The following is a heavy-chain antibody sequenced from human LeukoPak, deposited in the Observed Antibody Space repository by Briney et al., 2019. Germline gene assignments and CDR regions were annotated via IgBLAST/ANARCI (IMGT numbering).Heavy chain of an antibody. Sequence: SETLSLTCAVYGGSFSGYYWSWIRQPPGKGLEWIGEINHSGSTNYNPSLKSRVTISVDTSKNQFSLKLSTVTAADTAVYYCARGVTMVRGAPGRYFDLWGRGTLVTVSS. J-gene: IGHJ2*01. CDR2: INHSGST. CDR3: ARGVTMVRGAPGRYFDL. CDR1: GGSFSGYY. D-gene: IGHD3-10*01. V-gene: IGHV4-34*01.